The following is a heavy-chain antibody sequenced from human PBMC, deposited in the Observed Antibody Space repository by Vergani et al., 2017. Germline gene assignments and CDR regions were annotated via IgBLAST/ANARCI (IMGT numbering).Heavy chain of an antibody. V-gene: IGHV3-15*07. CDR1: GFTFSNAW. D-gene: IGHD3-3*01. CDR2: IKSKTDGGTT. Sequence: EVQLVESGGGLVKPGGSLRLSCAASGFTFSNAWMNWVRQAPGKGLEWVGRIKSKTDGGTTDYAAPVKGRFTISRDDSKNTLYLQMNSLKTEDTAVYYCTTVSRYDFWSGYYDYYYYMDVWGKGTTVTVSS. CDR3: TTVSRYDFWSGYYDYYYYMDV. J-gene: IGHJ6*03.